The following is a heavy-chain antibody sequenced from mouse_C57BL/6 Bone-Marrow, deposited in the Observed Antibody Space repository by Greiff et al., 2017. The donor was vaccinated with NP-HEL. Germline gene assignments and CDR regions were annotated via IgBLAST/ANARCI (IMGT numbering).Heavy chain of an antibody. V-gene: IGHV5-4*01. CDR1: GFTFSSYA. D-gene: IGHD1-1*01. J-gene: IGHJ3*01. Sequence: EVQRVESGGGLVKPGGSLKLSCAASGFTFSSYAMSWVRQTPEKRLEWVATISDGGSYTYYPDNVKGRFTISRDNAKNNLYLQMSHLKSEDTAMYYCARALRGFAYWGQGTLVTVSA. CDR2: ISDGGSYT. CDR3: ARALRGFAY.